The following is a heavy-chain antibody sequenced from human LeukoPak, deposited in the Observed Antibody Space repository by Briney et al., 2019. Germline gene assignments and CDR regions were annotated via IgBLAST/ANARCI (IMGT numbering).Heavy chain of an antibody. CDR1: GGSISSGSYY. CDR3: ARLDSGDYFFDY. CDR2: VFYSGTT. D-gene: IGHD4-17*01. V-gene: IGHV4-39*01. J-gene: IGHJ4*02. Sequence: SETLSLTCTVSGGSISSGSYYWGWIRQPPGKGLDWLGTVFYSGTTYYNPSLKSRVTISVDTSKNQFSLGLRSVTAADTAVYYCARLDSGDYFFDYWGQGTLVTVSS.